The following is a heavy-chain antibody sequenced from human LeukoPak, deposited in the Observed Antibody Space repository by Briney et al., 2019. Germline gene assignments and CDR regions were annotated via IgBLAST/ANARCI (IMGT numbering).Heavy chain of an antibody. CDR1: GFTFSSYA. Sequence: QTGGSLRLSCAASGFTFSSYAMSWVRQAPGKGLEWVSAISGSGGSTYYADSVKGRFTISRDNSKNTLYLQMNSLRAEDTAVYYCAKERRPLGYYDILTGYYQAPSDYWGQGTLVTVSS. V-gene: IGHV3-23*01. J-gene: IGHJ4*02. CDR3: AKERRPLGYYDILTGYYQAPSDY. D-gene: IGHD3-9*01. CDR2: ISGSGGST.